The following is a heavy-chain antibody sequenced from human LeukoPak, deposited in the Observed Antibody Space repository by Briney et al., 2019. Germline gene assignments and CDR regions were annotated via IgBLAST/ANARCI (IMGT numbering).Heavy chain of an antibody. V-gene: IGHV1-8*01. D-gene: IGHD6-13*01. CDR1: GYTFTSYD. CDR2: MNPNSGNT. J-gene: IGHJ6*03. Sequence: ASVKVSCKASGYTFTSYDINWVRQATGQGLEWMGWMNPNSGNTGYAQKLQGRVTMTRNTSISTAYMELSSLRSEDTAVYYCARGKAAAGTGYYYMDVWGKGTTVTVSS. CDR3: ARGKAAAGTGYYYMDV.